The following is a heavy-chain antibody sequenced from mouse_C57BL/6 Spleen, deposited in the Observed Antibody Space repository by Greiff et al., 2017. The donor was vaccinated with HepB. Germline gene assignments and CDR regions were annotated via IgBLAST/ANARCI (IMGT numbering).Heavy chain of an antibody. J-gene: IGHJ4*01. V-gene: IGHV5-4*01. CDR2: ISDGGSYT. D-gene: IGHD2-4*01. Sequence: EVQGVESGGGLVKPGGSLKLSCAASGFTFSSYAMSWVRQTPEKRLEWVATISDGGSYTYYPDNVKGRFTISRDNAKNNLYLQMSHLKSEDTAMYYCARYPYDYDDAMDYWGQGTSVTVSS. CDR1: GFTFSSYA. CDR3: ARYPYDYDDAMDY.